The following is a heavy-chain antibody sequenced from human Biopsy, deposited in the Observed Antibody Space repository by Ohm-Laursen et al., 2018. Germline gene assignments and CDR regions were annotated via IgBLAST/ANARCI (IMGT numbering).Heavy chain of an antibody. V-gene: IGHV3-23*01. CDR2: ISGSGGNT. CDR1: GFTFSDYA. CDR3: AKGGYCTTSSCYMDLDY. D-gene: IGHD2-2*02. Sequence: GSLGLSCAASGFTFSDYAMNWVRQAPGKGLEWVSTISGSGGNTYYADSVRGRFTVSRDGSKSTLYLQMSSLSAEDTAFYYCAKGGYCTTSSCYMDLDYWGQGTLVTVSS. J-gene: IGHJ4*02.